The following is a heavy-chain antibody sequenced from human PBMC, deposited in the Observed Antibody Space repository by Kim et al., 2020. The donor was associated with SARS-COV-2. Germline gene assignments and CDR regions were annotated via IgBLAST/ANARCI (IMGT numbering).Heavy chain of an antibody. J-gene: IGHJ4*02. CDR2: INHSGST. Sequence: SETLSLTCAVYGGSFSGYYWSWIRQPPGKGLEWIGEINHSGSTNYNPSLKSRVTLSVDTSKNQFSLKLSSVTAADTAVYYCARGPFGVRYFDYWGQGTLV. CDR1: GGSFSGYY. D-gene: IGHD3-10*01. V-gene: IGHV4-34*01. CDR3: ARGPFGVRYFDY.